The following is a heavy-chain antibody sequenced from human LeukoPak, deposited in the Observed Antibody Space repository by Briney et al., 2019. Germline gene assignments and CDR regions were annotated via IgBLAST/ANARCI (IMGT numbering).Heavy chain of an antibody. V-gene: IGHV4-38-2*02. CDR2: IYHSGRT. J-gene: IGHJ4*02. Sequence: SETLSLTCTVSGYSISSGYYWGWIRQPPGKGLEWIGSIYHSGRTFYNPSLKSRVTISVDTSKNQFSLKLSSVTAADTAVYYCARESGSYYFGGASYFDYWGQGTLVTVSS. CDR3: ARESGSYYFGGASYFDY. D-gene: IGHD1-26*01. CDR1: GYSISSGYY.